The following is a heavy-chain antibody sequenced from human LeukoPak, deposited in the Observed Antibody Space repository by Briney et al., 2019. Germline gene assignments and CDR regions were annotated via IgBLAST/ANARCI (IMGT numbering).Heavy chain of an antibody. Sequence: GGSLRLSCAASGFTFSSYAMHWVRQAPGKGLDWVAVISSDGSNKFYADSVKGRFTIGRDNSKNTLYLQMNSLRTDDTAVYFCAKEVAMAGDDNWGQGTLVTVSS. CDR3: AKEVAMAGDDN. V-gene: IGHV3-30*18. CDR1: GFTFSSYA. CDR2: ISSDGSNK. J-gene: IGHJ4*02. D-gene: IGHD6-19*01.